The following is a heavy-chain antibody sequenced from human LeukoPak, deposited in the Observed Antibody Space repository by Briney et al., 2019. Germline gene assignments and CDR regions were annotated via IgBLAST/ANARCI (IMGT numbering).Heavy chain of an antibody. CDR1: GFNFDDDG. CDR2: ISWDSGTI. Sequence: GRSLRFFCAASGFNFDDDGMHWVRQAPGKGLEWVSSISWDSGTIGYAASVKGRFTISRDNAKNTLYLQMKSLRVEDTALYYCTKDIGDSWGQGTLVTVSS. V-gene: IGHV3-9*01. J-gene: IGHJ4*02. CDR3: TKDIGDS.